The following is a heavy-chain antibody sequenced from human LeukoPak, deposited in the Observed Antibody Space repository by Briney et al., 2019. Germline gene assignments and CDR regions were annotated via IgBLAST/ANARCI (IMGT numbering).Heavy chain of an antibody. D-gene: IGHD1-26*01. CDR2: MNPNSGNT. J-gene: IGHJ5*02. V-gene: IGHV1-8*03. Sequence: ASVKVSCKASGYTFTSYDINWVRQATGQGPEWMGWMNPNSGNTGYAQKFQGRVTITRNTSISTAYMELSSLRSEDTAVYYCARGRGYSGSNWFDPWGQGTLVTVSS. CDR1: GYTFTSYD. CDR3: ARGRGYSGSNWFDP.